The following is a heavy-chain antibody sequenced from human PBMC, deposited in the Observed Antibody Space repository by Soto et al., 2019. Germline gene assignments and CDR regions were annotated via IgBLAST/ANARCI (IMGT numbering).Heavy chain of an antibody. Sequence: QVQLVQSGAEVKKPGSSVKVSCKASGGTFSSYAISWVRQAPGQGLEWMGGIIPIFGTANYAQKFQGRVTITADESTSTAYMERSSLISEDTAVYYCAREGYTAMGRAAFDDWGQGTLVTVSS. CDR2: IIPIFGTA. J-gene: IGHJ4*02. CDR3: AREGYTAMGRAAFDD. D-gene: IGHD5-18*01. CDR1: GGTFSSYA. V-gene: IGHV1-69*01.